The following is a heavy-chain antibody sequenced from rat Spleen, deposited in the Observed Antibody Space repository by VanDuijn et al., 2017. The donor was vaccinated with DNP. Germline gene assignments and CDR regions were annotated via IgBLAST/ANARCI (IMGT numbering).Heavy chain of an antibody. CDR2: IYKDSRTI. Sequence: EVKLVESGGGLVQPGRSLKLSCAASGFNFNDYWMGWVRQAPGKGLEWIGEIYKDSRTIKYNPSLKDKFTISRDNGQNTLYLQMTRLGSDDTVIYYCGRVAYPGGAMDAWGQGTSVTVSS. D-gene: IGHD1-4*01. CDR1: GFNFNDYW. CDR3: GRVAYPGGAMDA. V-gene: IGHV4-2*01. J-gene: IGHJ4*01.